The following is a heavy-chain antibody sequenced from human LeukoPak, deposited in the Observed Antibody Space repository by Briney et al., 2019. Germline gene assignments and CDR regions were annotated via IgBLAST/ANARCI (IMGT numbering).Heavy chain of an antibody. CDR1: GGTFSSYA. D-gene: IGHD3-10*02. Sequence: VASVKVSCKASGGTFSSYAISWVRQAPGQGLEWMGWINPNSGGTNYAQKFQGRVTMTRDTSISTAYMELSRLRSDDTAVYYCARDVHYYFDYWGQGTLVTVSS. J-gene: IGHJ4*02. V-gene: IGHV1-2*02. CDR2: INPNSGGT. CDR3: ARDVHYYFDY.